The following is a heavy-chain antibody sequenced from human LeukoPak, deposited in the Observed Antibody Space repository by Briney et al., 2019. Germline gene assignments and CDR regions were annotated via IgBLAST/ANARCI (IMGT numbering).Heavy chain of an antibody. J-gene: IGHJ4*02. Sequence: SETLSLTCTVSGGSISSSSYYWGWIRQPPGTGLEWIGSIYYSGSTYYNPSLKSRVTISVDTSKNQFSLKLSSVTAADTAVYYCARIIRRMIAFDYWGQGTLVTVSS. CDR1: GGSISSSSYY. CDR2: IYYSGST. V-gene: IGHV4-39*01. D-gene: IGHD3-22*01. CDR3: ARIIRRMIAFDY.